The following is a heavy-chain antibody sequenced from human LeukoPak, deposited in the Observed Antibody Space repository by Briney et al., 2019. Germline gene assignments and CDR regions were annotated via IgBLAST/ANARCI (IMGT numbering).Heavy chain of an antibody. D-gene: IGHD3-10*01. CDR1: GFTFSSYA. V-gene: IGHV3-23*01. Sequence: SGGSLRLSCAASGFTFSSYAMSWVRQAPGKGLEWVSTISFSSGATYYADSVKGRFTISRDNSKNTLYLQLTSLRGGDTAVYYCAKGQLWFGELLNPLDYWGQGTLVTVSS. CDR2: ISFSSGAT. J-gene: IGHJ4*02. CDR3: AKGQLWFGELLNPLDY.